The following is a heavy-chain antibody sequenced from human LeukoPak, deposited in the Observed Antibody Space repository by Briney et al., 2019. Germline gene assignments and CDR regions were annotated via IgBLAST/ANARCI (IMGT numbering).Heavy chain of an antibody. D-gene: IGHD6-13*01. J-gene: IGHJ6*02. V-gene: IGHV3-30*18. CDR2: ISSDGSNK. CDR1: GFTFSSYG. Sequence: PGGSLRLSCAASGFTFSSYGMHWVRQAPGKGLEWVAVISSDGSNKYYADSVKGRFTISRDNSKNTLYLQMYSLRAEDTAVYYCAKDLRLSSWPTLYYYYYGMDVWGQGTTVTVSS. CDR3: AKDLRLSSWPTLYYYYYGMDV.